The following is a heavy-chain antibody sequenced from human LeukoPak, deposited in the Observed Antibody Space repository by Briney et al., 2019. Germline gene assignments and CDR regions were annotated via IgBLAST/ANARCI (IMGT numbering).Heavy chain of an antibody. CDR3: ARDWTGFDY. D-gene: IGHD3/OR15-3a*01. J-gene: IGHJ4*02. CDR1: GFTFSDYY. CDR2: IWYDGSNK. Sequence: GGSLRLSCAASGFTFSDYYMSWIRQAPGKGLEWVAVIWYDGSNKYYADSVKGRFTISRDNSKNTLYPQMNSLRAEDTAVYYCARDWTGFDYWGQGTLVTVSS. V-gene: IGHV3-33*08.